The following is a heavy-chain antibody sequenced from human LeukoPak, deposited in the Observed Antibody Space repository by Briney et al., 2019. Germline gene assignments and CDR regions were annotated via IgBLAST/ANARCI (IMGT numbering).Heavy chain of an antibody. CDR1: GGSISSGSYY. Sequence: SETLSLTCTVSGGSISSGSYYWSWIRQPAGKGLEWIGRIYTSGSTNYNPSLKSRVTISVDMSKNQFSLKLSSVTAADTAVYYCARQPTTVTTNYFDYWGQGTLVTVSS. CDR3: ARQPTTVTTNYFDY. D-gene: IGHD4-17*01. V-gene: IGHV4-61*02. CDR2: IYTSGST. J-gene: IGHJ4*02.